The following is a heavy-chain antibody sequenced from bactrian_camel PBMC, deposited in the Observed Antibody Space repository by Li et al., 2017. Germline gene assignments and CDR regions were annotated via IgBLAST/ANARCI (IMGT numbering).Heavy chain of an antibody. D-gene: IGHD1*01. CDR1: GFTFSKYY. CDR3: AADRLACLTQMPRPMSPRAYNL. V-gene: IGHV3S40*01. CDR2: ISRGGNSD. J-gene: IGHJ4*01. Sequence: DVQLVESGGGLVQPGGSLRLSCAASGFTFSKYYMKWVRQAPGKGLEWVAEISRGGNSDGYANSVKGRFTISRDDAKNTVYLQMNSLRPEDTAMYYCAADRLACLTQMPRPMSPRAYNLWGQGTQV.